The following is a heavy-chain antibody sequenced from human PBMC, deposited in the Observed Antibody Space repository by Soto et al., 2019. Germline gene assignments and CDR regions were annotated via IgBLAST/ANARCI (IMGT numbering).Heavy chain of an antibody. CDR3: ATNQDVVVPAAIYYYYGMDV. Sequence: ASVKVSCKASGCTFTGYYMHWVRQAPGQGLEWMGWINPNSGGTNYAQKFQGRVTMTRDTSISTAYMELSRLRSDDTAVYYCATNQDVVVPAAIYYYYGMDVGGPRDNGQRLL. V-gene: IGHV1-2*02. D-gene: IGHD2-2*01. J-gene: IGHJ6*01. CDR2: INPNSGGT. CDR1: GCTFTGYY.